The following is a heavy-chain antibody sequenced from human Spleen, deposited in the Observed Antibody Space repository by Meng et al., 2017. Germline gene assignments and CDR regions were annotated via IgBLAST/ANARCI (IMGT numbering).Heavy chain of an antibody. J-gene: IGHJ4*02. CDR1: GGSFSGYY. Sequence: VSLRQGGAGLLKPCETLSPTCAVYGGSFSGYYWSWIRQPPGKGLEWIGEINHSGSTNYSPSLKSRVTISVDTSKNQFSLKLSSVTAADTAVYYCARGPADIVVVVAATLLDYWGQGTLVTVSS. CDR2: INHSGST. V-gene: IGHV4-34*01. CDR3: ARGPADIVVVVAATLLDY. D-gene: IGHD2-15*01.